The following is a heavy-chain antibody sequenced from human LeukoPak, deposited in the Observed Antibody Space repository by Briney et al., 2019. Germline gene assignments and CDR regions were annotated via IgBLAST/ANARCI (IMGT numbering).Heavy chain of an antibody. D-gene: IGHD3-16*01. CDR1: GGSISSDY. CDR3: ARAPTREGGVAFFDY. Sequence: ASETLSLTCTVSGGSISSDYWSWIRQPAGEGLEWIGRIYSSEITNHNPSLKSRVTISIDTSKNQIYLNLTSVTAADTAVYYCARAPTREGGVAFFDYWGQGTLVTVSS. CDR2: IYSSEIT. V-gene: IGHV4-4*07. J-gene: IGHJ4*02.